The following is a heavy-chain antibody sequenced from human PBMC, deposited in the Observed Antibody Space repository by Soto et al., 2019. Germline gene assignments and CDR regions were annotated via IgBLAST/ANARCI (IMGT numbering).Heavy chain of an antibody. Sequence: EVQLLESGGGLVQPGGSLRLSCAASGFTFTTYAMNWVRQAPGKGLEWVSLISNNVGATFYADSVKGRFTISRDTSRNTLSLQMNSLRAEDKAMYYCARRSYGAFDIWGPGTMVTVSS. CDR3: ARRSYGAFDI. CDR2: ISNNVGAT. J-gene: IGHJ3*02. CDR1: GFTFTTYA. V-gene: IGHV3-23*01. D-gene: IGHD3-16*02.